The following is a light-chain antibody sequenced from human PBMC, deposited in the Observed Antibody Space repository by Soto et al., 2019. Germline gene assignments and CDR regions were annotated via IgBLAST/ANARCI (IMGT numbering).Light chain of an antibody. CDR2: DAS. CDR1: RRISSW. V-gene: IGKV1-5*01. J-gene: IGKJ1*01. CDR3: QQYNGYPWT. Sequence: DIQMTQSPSTLSASVGDRVTITCRASRRISSWLAWYQQQPGKAPKLLVYDASTLQSGVPSRFSGNGSGTVFTLTISRLQPEDLATYFCQQYNGYPWTFGQGTRVGIK.